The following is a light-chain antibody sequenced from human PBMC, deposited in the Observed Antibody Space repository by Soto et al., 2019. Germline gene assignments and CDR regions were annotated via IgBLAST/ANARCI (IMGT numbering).Light chain of an antibody. Sequence: QSVLTQPPSASGSPGQSVTISCTGTSSDVVGYNYVSWYQQHPGKAPKLMIYEVSKRPSGVPDRFSGSKSGNTASLTVSGLQAEDEADYYCSSYAGSNNLRDVFGTGTKVTVL. CDR3: SSYAGSNNLRDV. V-gene: IGLV2-8*01. CDR1: SSDVVGYNY. CDR2: EVS. J-gene: IGLJ1*01.